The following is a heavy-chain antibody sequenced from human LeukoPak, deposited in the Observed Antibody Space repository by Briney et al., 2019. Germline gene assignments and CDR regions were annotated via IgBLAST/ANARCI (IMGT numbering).Heavy chain of an antibody. CDR3: ARGGWGGSYFDAFDI. Sequence: GGSLRLSCTASGFNFNVYAMNWVRQAPGKGLEWVSGFTGSGAYTYYADPVKGRFTISRDSSKNTLYLQMNSLRAEDTAVYYCARGGWGGSYFDAFDIWGQGTMVTVSS. V-gene: IGHV3-23*01. J-gene: IGHJ3*02. D-gene: IGHD1-26*01. CDR2: FTGSGAYT. CDR1: GFNFNVYA.